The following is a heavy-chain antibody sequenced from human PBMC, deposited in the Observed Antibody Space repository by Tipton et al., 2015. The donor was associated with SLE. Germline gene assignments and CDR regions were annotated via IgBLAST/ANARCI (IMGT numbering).Heavy chain of an antibody. Sequence: TLSLTCTVSGSYISSYYWSWIRQPAGKGLEWIGRIYSSGSTNYNSSLKSRVTMSVDTSKNQFSLKLSSVTAADTAVYYCARVDFWRGPPEAEYFQHWGQGTLVTVSP. J-gene: IGHJ1*01. D-gene: IGHD3-3*01. CDR2: IYSSGST. CDR1: GSYISSYY. CDR3: ARVDFWRGPPEAEYFQH. V-gene: IGHV4-4*07.